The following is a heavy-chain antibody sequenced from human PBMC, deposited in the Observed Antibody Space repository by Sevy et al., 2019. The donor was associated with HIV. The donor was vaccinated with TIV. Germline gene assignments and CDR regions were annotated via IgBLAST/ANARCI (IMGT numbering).Heavy chain of an antibody. CDR3: AREYY. CDR2: ISYDGSNK. Sequence: GGSLRLSCAASGFTFSSYAMHWVRQAPGKGLEWVEVISYDGSNKYYADSVKGRFTISRDNSKNTLYLQMNSLRAEDTAVYYCAREYYWGQGTLVTVSS. CDR1: GFTFSSYA. J-gene: IGHJ4*02. V-gene: IGHV3-30-3*01.